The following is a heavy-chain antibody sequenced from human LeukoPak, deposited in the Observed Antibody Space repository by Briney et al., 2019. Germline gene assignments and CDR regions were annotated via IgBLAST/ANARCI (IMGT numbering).Heavy chain of an antibody. V-gene: IGHV7-4-1*02. J-gene: IGHJ4*02. CDR2: INTDTGNP. D-gene: IGHD2-2*01. CDR1: GYSFTDYA. Sequence: ASVKVSCKASGYSFTDYAMNWVRQAPGQGLEWMGWINTDTGNPTYAQGFTGRFVFSLDTSVSTAYLQISSLKAEDTALYYCARNQYCSSTNCYGGRGALDFWGQGTLLTVSS. CDR3: ARNQYCSSTNCYGGRGALDF.